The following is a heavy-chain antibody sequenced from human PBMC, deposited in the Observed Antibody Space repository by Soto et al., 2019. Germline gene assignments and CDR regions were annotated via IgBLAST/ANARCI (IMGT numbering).Heavy chain of an antibody. J-gene: IGHJ4*02. D-gene: IGHD1-26*01. CDR3: AREMGSTYLDH. Sequence: SETLSLTCTASGGSISTDYYAWSWIRQPPGEALEWIGYIYDSGAAYFNPSLQSRVSMSVDISKNQFSLKLTSVTAADTAVYFCAREMGSTYLDHCGQGALVTVSS. CDR1: GGSISTDYYA. V-gene: IGHV4-30-2*01. CDR2: IYDSGAA.